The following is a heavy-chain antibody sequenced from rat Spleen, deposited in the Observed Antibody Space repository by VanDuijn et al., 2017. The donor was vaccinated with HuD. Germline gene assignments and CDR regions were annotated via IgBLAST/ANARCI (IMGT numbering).Heavy chain of an antibody. CDR3: TRKYTTDYYWYFDF. V-gene: IGHV5-31*01. CDR1: GFTFNNHW. D-gene: IGHD1-6*01. J-gene: IGHJ1*01. CDR2: ITNTGGST. Sequence: EVQLVESGGGLVQPGWSLKLSCAASGFTFNNHWMTWIRQVPGKGLEWVASITNTGGSTYYRDSVKGRFTISRDNAQSILYLQMNGLRSEDTATYYCTRKYTTDYYWYFDFWGPGTMVTVSS.